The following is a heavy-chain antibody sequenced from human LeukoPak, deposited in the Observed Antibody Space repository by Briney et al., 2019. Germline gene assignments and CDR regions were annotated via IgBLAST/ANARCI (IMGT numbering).Heavy chain of an antibody. D-gene: IGHD3-22*01. CDR3: AKVPTYYYDSRGEYYFDY. J-gene: IGHJ4*02. Sequence: GGSLRLSCAASGFTFSSYAMHWVRQAPGKGLEWVAVISHDGSNEYYADSVKGRVTNSRDNSKNTLYLQMNSLRAEDTAVYYCAKVPTYYYDSRGEYYFDYWGQGTLVTVSS. CDR1: GFTFSSYA. V-gene: IGHV3-33*03. CDR2: ISHDGSNE.